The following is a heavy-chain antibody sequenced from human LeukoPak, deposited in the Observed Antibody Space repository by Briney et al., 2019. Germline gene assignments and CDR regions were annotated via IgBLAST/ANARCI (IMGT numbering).Heavy chain of an antibody. CDR3: AKDRSIGWYTTLDY. CDR1: GFTFSSYA. CDR2: VSGSGGNT. J-gene: IGHJ4*02. Sequence: GGSLRLSCAASGFTFSSYAMTWVRQAPGKGLEWVSAVSGSGGNTSYADSVKGRFTISRDNSKNTLYLQMNSLKAADTAVYYCAKDRSIGWYTTLDYWGQGVLVTVSS. D-gene: IGHD6-19*01. V-gene: IGHV3-23*01.